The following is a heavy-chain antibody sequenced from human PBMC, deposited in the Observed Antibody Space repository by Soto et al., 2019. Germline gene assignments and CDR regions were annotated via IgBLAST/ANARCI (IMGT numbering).Heavy chain of an antibody. CDR2: ISAYNGNT. J-gene: IGHJ4*02. CDR1: GYTFTSYG. D-gene: IGHD2-21*02. CDR3: ARGGHVVVVTAALDY. Sequence: ASVKVSCKASGYTFTSYGISWVRQAPGQGLEWMGWISAYNGNTNYAQKLQGRVTMTTDTSTSTAYMELRSLRSDDTAIYFCARGGHVVVVTAALDYWGQGTLVTVS. V-gene: IGHV1-18*01.